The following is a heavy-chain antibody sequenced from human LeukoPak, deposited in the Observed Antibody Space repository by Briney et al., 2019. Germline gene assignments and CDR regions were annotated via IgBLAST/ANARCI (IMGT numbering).Heavy chain of an antibody. CDR1: GFTFDDYT. D-gene: IGHD6-6*01. Sequence: GGSLRLSCAASGFTFDDYTMHWVRQAPGKGLEWVSLISWDGGSTYYADSVKGRFTISRDNSKNSLYLQMNSLRTEDTALYYCAKAAGGAARYYFDYWGQGTLVTVSS. CDR3: AKAAGGAARYYFDY. V-gene: IGHV3-43*01. CDR2: ISWDGGST. J-gene: IGHJ4*02.